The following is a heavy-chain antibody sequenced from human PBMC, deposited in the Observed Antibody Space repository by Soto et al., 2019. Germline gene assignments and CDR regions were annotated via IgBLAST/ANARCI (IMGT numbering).Heavy chain of an antibody. CDR3: ARVSGYKRDDAFDI. CDR2: INHSGST. CDR1: GGSFSGYY. D-gene: IGHD3-3*01. Sequence: SETLSLTCAVYGGSFSGYYWSWIRQPPGKGLEWIGEINHSGSTNYNPSLKSRVTISVDTSKNQFSLKLSSVTAADTAVYYCARVSGYKRDDAFDIWGQGTMVTVSS. V-gene: IGHV4-34*01. J-gene: IGHJ3*02.